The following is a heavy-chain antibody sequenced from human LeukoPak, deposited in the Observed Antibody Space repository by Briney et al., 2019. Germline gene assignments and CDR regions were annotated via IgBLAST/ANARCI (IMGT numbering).Heavy chain of an antibody. V-gene: IGHV3-7*01. Sequence: GGSLRLSCAASGFTFSSYWMNWVRQAPGKGLEWVANINQDGSAKYYVDSVKGRFTFSSDNAMNSLFLQMNSLRAEDTAVYYCARDVHGGAFDYWGQGTLVTVSS. D-gene: IGHD4-23*01. CDR3: ARDVHGGAFDY. CDR2: INQDGSAK. J-gene: IGHJ4*02. CDR1: GFTFSSYW.